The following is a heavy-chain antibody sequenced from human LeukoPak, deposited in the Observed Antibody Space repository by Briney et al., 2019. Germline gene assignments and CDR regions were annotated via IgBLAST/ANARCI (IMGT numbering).Heavy chain of an antibody. CDR3: ARASRGGAFDI. J-gene: IGHJ3*02. CDR2: IIPIFGTA. V-gene: IGHV1-69*05. D-gene: IGHD3-10*01. Sequence: SVKVSCKAPGGTFSSYAISWVRQAPGQGLEWMGRIIPIFGTANYAQKFQGRVTITTDESTSTAYMELSSLRSEDTAVYYCARASRGGAFDIWGQGTMVTVSS. CDR1: GGTFSSYA.